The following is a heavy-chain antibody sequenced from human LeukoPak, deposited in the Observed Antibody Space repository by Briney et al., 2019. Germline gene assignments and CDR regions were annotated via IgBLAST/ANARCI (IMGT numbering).Heavy chain of an antibody. CDR2: IYYSGST. V-gene: IGHV4-39*01. D-gene: IGHD1-26*01. CDR3: ARRKWELVDYGMDV. J-gene: IGHJ6*02. CDR1: GGSISSSSYY. Sequence: TSETLSLTCTVSGGSISSSSYYRGWIRQPPGKGLEWIGSIYYSGSTYYNPSLKSRVTISVDTSKNQFSLKLSSVTAADTAVYYCARRKWELVDYGMDVWGQGTTVTVSS.